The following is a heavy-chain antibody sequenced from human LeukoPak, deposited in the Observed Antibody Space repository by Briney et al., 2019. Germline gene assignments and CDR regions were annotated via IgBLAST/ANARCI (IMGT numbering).Heavy chain of an antibody. CDR3: ARGVVVAGLRYYFDS. CDR1: GGSISSYY. D-gene: IGHD6-19*01. CDR2: IYSTGST. J-gene: IGHJ4*02. V-gene: IGHV4-4*07. Sequence: ETLSLTCTVSGGSISSYYWSWVRQPAGKGLEWIGRIYSTGSTKYSPSLESRLTMSLDTSKDQFSLKLTSVTAADTAVYYCARGVVVAGLRYYFDSWGQGSLVSVSP.